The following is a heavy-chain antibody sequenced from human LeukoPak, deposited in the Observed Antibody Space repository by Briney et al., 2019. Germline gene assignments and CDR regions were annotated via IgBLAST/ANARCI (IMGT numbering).Heavy chain of an antibody. J-gene: IGHJ4*02. V-gene: IGHV3-21*01. D-gene: IGHD3-16*01. CDR1: GFTFSSYS. CDR2: INNSRSYK. Sequence: GGSLSLSCAASGFTFSSYSMNWVRQAPGKGLEWVSSINNSRSYKYYADSVKGRFTIARDKAMNSLYLQMNSLRAEDTAVDYWAPGGGVDYWGQGTLVTVSS. CDR3: APGGGVDY.